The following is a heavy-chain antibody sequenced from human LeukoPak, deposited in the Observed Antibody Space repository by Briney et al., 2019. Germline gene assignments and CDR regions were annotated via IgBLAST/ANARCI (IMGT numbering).Heavy chain of an antibody. CDR3: ARSSEGRYYYDSSGYSYYYYYMDV. CDR1: GGSISTYY. V-gene: IGHV4-59*01. CDR2: IYYSGGT. D-gene: IGHD3-22*01. Sequence: SETLSLTCTVSGGSISTYYWSWIRQPPGKGLEWIGYIYYSGGTNYNPSLKSRVTISVDTSRKQFSLKLTSVTAADTAVYYCARSSEGRYYYDSSGYSYYYYYMDVWGKGTTVTISS. J-gene: IGHJ6*03.